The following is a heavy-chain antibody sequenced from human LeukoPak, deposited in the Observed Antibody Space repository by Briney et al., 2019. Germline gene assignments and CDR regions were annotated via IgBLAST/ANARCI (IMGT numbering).Heavy chain of an antibody. D-gene: IGHD3-10*01. CDR1: GYTFTSYG. Sequence: ASVKVSCKASGYTFTSYGISWVRQAPGQGLEGMGWISAYNGNTNYAQKLQGRVTMTTDTSTSTAYMELRSLRSDDTAVYYCARAVVRGVISPRYYMDVWGKGTTVTISS. J-gene: IGHJ6*03. CDR2: ISAYNGNT. V-gene: IGHV1-18*01. CDR3: ARAVVRGVISPRYYMDV.